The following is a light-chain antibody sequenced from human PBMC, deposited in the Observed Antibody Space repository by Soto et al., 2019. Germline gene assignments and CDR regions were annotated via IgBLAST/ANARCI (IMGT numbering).Light chain of an antibody. CDR2: GAS. Sequence: EIVMTQSPATRSVAPGERATLSCRASQSVSSNLAWYQQKPGQAPRLLIYGASTRATGIPDRFSGSGSGTDFTLAIRRLETEDFAVYYCHQFGYSPRTFGQGTKVDIK. CDR3: HQFGYSPRT. J-gene: IGKJ1*01. V-gene: IGKV3-15*01. CDR1: QSVSSN.